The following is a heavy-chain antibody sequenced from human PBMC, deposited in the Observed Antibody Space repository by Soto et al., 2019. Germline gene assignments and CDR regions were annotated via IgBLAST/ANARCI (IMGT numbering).Heavy chain of an antibody. CDR2: ISYDGINK. Sequence: QVQLVESGGGVVQPGRSLGLSCAASGFTFNTYGMHWVRQAPGKGLEWVAAISYDGINKYYVDSVKGRFTISRDNSKNTLYVHMNSLRADDTALYYCARSPQPTRVFHWYFDLWGRGILVTVSS. V-gene: IGHV3-30*03. J-gene: IGHJ2*01. CDR3: ARSPQPTRVFHWYFDL. D-gene: IGHD1-26*01. CDR1: GFTFNTYG.